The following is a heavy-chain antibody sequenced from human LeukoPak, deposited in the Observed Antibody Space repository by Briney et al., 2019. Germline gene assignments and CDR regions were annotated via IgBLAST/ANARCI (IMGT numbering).Heavy chain of an antibody. CDR1: GFTFSSYS. Sequence: GGSLRLSCAASGFTFSSYSMNWVRQAPGKGLEWVSSISSSSSYIYYAGSVKGRFTISRDNAKNSLYLQMNSLRAEDTAVYYCAREGYSYDLSSFDYWGQGTLVTVPS. J-gene: IGHJ4*02. D-gene: IGHD5-18*01. CDR3: AREGYSYDLSSFDY. V-gene: IGHV3-21*01. CDR2: ISSSSSYI.